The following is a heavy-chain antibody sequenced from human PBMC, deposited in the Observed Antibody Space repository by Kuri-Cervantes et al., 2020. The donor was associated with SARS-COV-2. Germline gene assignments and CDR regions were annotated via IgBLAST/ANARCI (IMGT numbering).Heavy chain of an antibody. CDR3: AKGLILD. J-gene: IGHJ4*02. Sequence: GESLKISCAASGFTFSSYSMNWVRQAPGKGLEWVSSISSSSSYIYYADSVKGRFTISRDNAKNSLFLQMNSLRAEDTAVYYCAKGLILDWGQGTVVTVSS. CDR2: ISSSSSYI. V-gene: IGHV3-21*04. D-gene: IGHD2-15*01. CDR1: GFTFSSYS.